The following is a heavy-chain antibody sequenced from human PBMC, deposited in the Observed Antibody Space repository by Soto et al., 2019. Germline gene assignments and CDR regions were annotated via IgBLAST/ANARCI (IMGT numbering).Heavy chain of an antibody. CDR2: FDPEDGET. Sequence: ASVKVSCKVSGYTLTELSMHWVRQAPGKGHEWIGGFDPEDGETIYAQKFQGRVTMTEDTSTDTAYMELSSLRSEDTAVYYCATKSHGSGSSSYYYYGMDVWGQGTTVTVSS. J-gene: IGHJ6*02. CDR3: ATKSHGSGSSSYYYYGMDV. CDR1: GYTLTELS. D-gene: IGHD3-10*01. V-gene: IGHV1-24*01.